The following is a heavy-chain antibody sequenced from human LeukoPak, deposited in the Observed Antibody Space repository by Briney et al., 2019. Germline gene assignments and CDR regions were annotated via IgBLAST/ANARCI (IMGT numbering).Heavy chain of an antibody. Sequence: PGGPLRLSCAASGFTFNTYAMHWVRQAPGKGLEFVSSISSSGGNTYYANSVKGRFTISRDDSKNTLYLQMGSLRPEDMAVYYCARASGRGLYYFDYWGQGTLVTVSS. J-gene: IGHJ4*02. CDR3: ARASGRGLYYFDY. CDR2: ISSSGGNT. CDR1: GFTFNTYA. D-gene: IGHD2-15*01. V-gene: IGHV3-64*01.